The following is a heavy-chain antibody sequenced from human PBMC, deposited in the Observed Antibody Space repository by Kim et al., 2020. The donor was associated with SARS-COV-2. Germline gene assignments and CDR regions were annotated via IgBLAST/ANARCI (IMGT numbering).Heavy chain of an antibody. D-gene: IGHD6-13*01. Sequence: GGSLRLSCTASGFTFGDYAMSWVRQAPGKGLEWVGFIRSKAYGGTTEYAASVKGRFTISRDDSKSIAYLQMNSLKTEDTAVYYCTRDKRFYSSIWSSYFDYWGQGTLVTVSS. CDR3: TRDKRFYSSIWSSYFDY. CDR2: IRSKAYGGTT. V-gene: IGHV3-49*04. CDR1: GFTFGDYA. J-gene: IGHJ4*02.